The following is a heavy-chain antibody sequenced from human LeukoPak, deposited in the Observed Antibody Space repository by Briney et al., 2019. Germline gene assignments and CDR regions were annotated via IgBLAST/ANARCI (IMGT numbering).Heavy chain of an antibody. CDR1: GYTFTDYY. D-gene: IGHD3-22*01. CDR3: AIYDSSGYLIDY. CDR2: INPNSGGT. Sequence: ASVKVSCKASGYTFTDYYMHWVRQAPGQGLEWMGWINPNSGGTNYAQKFQGRVTMTRDTSISTAYMELSRLRSDDTAVYYCAIYDSSGYLIDYWGQGTLVTVSS. V-gene: IGHV1-2*02. J-gene: IGHJ4*02.